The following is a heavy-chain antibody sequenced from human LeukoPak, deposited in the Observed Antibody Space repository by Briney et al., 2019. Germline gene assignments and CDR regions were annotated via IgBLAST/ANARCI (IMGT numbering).Heavy chain of an antibody. CDR2: INPSGGST. D-gene: IGHD2-2*01. CDR3: ARDFPPGYCSSTSCWDAGYYYYGMDV. V-gene: IGHV1-46*01. J-gene: IGHJ6*02. CDR1: GYTFTSYY. Sequence: ASVKVSCKASGYTFTSYYMHWVRQAPGQGLEWIGIINPSGGSTSYAQKFQGRVTMTRDTSTSTVYMELSSLRSEDTAVYYCARDFPPGYCSSTSCWDAGYYYYGMDVWGQGTTVTVSS.